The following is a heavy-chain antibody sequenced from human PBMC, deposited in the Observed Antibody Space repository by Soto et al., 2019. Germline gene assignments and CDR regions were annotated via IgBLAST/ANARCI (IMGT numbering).Heavy chain of an antibody. J-gene: IGHJ4*02. V-gene: IGHV4-38-2*01. D-gene: IGHD3-22*01. CDR2: ISYSAKT. Sequence: SDALSRTCVVSGYSITSGFYWGWVRQSPGKGLEWIGSISYSAKTFYNPSLASRLSIAVDTSMNQFSLRLTSVTAADTALYYCTRGAGAPWVRFDSWGQGTLVCVS. CDR1: GYSITSGFY. CDR3: TRGAGAPWVRFDS.